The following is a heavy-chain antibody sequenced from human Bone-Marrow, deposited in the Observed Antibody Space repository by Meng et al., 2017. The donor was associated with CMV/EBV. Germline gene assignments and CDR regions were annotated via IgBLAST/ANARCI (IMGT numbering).Heavy chain of an antibody. J-gene: IGHJ6*02. Sequence: SLKISCAASGFAFDDYVMHWVRQIPGKGLEWVAGISRNSDAIDYADSVKGRFTISRDNGKKSLYLQMNSLRAEDTAVYYCARARYYGSGIAGMDVWGQGTTVTVSS. CDR3: ARARYYGSGIAGMDV. D-gene: IGHD3-10*01. CDR2: ISRNSDAI. CDR1: GFAFDDYV. V-gene: IGHV3-9*01.